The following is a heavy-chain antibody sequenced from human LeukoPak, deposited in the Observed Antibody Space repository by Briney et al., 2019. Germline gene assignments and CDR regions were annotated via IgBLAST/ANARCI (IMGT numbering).Heavy chain of an antibody. CDR1: GYNFTSYW. CDR3: ARTRGSGSYQDYFDY. CDR2: IYPGDSDT. V-gene: IGHV5-51*01. Sequence: GESLKISCKGSGYNFTSYWIGWVRQMPGKGLEWMGIIYPGDSDTRYSPSFQGQVTISADKSISTAYLQWSSLKASDTAMYYCARTRGSGSYQDYFDYWGQGTLVTVSS. J-gene: IGHJ4*02. D-gene: IGHD3-10*01.